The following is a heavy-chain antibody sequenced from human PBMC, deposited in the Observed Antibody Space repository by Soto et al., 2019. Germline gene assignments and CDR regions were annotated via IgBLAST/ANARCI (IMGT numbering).Heavy chain of an antibody. CDR2: IYHSGST. CDR3: ASGLVTTLHY. Sequence: TLSLPFAVYGSSISSGGYSWSFIRQPPGKGLEWLGYIYHSGSTYYNPSLKSRVTISVDRSKNQFSLKLSSVTAADTAVYYCASGLVTTLHYWGQGTLVTVS. J-gene: IGHJ4*02. D-gene: IGHD4-17*01. V-gene: IGHV4-30-2*01. CDR1: GSSISSGGYS.